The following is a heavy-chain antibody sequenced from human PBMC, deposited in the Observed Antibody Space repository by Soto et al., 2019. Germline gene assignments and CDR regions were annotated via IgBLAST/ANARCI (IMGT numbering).Heavy chain of an antibody. J-gene: IGHJ4*02. CDR2: IIPIFGTA. CDR1: GGTFSSYA. D-gene: IGHD1-26*01. CDR3: ARSGGSYYGSLSYFDY. Sequence: QVQLVQSGAEVKKPGSSVKVSCKASGGTFSSYAISWVRQAPGQGLEWMGGIIPIFGTANYAQKFQGRVTITADESTSTAYRELSSLRSEDTAVYYCARSGGSYYGSLSYFDYWGQGTLVTVSS. V-gene: IGHV1-69*01.